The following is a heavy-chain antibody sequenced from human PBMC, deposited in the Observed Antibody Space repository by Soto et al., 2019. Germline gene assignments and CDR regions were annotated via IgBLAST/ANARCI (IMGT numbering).Heavy chain of an antibody. V-gene: IGHV3-15*07. CDR2: IKSKTDGGTT. CDR1: GFTFSNAW. D-gene: IGHD5-12*01. Sequence: PGGSLRLSCAASGFTFSNAWMNWVRQAPGKGLEWVGRIKSKTDGGTTDYAAPVKGRFTISRDDSKNTLYLQMNSLKTEDTAVYYCTTAFVDIGELGPGAFDIWGQGTMVTVSS. J-gene: IGHJ3*02. CDR3: TTAFVDIGELGPGAFDI.